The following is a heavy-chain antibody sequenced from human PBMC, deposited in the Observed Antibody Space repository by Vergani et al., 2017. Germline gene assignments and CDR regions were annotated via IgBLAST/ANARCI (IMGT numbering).Heavy chain of an antibody. Sequence: QVQLVQSGAEVKKPGASVKVSCKASGYTFTSYGISWVRQAPGQGLEWMGWISAYNGKQNYAQKLQGRVTMTTDTSTSTAYMELRSLRSDDTAVYYCARSSYYDSSGTFDAFDIWGQGTMVTVSS. CDR3: ARSSYYDSSGTFDAFDI. CDR2: ISAYNGKQ. CDR1: GYTFTSYG. V-gene: IGHV1-18*04. D-gene: IGHD3-22*01. J-gene: IGHJ3*02.